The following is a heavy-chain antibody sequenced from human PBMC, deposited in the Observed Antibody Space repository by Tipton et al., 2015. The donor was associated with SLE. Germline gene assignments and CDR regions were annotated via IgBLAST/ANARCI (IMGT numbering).Heavy chain of an antibody. Sequence: GLVKPSQTLSLTCAISGDSVSANSAAWNWIRQSPSRGLEWLGRTYYRSKWYSDYAVSVKSRMTINPDTSKNQFSLHLSSVTPEDTAVYYCATLHSGYDYYYYGMDVWGQGTTVTVSS. CDR3: ATLHSGYDYYYYGMDV. J-gene: IGHJ6*02. D-gene: IGHD5-12*01. CDR2: TYYRSKWYS. V-gene: IGHV6-1*01. CDR1: GDSVSANSAA.